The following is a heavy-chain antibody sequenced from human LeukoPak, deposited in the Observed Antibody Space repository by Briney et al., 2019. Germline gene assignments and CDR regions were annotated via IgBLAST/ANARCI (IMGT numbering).Heavy chain of an antibody. D-gene: IGHD2-2*01. Sequence: GGSLRLSCAASGFTFSSYGMHWVRQAPGKGLEWVAVISYDGSNKYYADSVKGRFTISRDNSKNTLYLQTNSLRAEDTAVYYCAKDRGLIVVVPSAIGSYWGQGTLVTVSS. CDR3: AKDRGLIVVVPSAIGSY. CDR1: GFTFSSYG. CDR2: ISYDGSNK. J-gene: IGHJ4*02. V-gene: IGHV3-30*18.